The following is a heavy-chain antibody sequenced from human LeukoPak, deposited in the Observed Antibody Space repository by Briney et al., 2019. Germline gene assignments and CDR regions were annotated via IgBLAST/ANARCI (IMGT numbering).Heavy chain of an antibody. Sequence: GGSLRLSCAASGFTFSSYWMSWVRQAPGKGLEWVANIKQDGREKYYVDSVKGRFTISRDNAKNSLYLQMNSLRAEDTAVYYCARVGCSSTSCYRGWDDAFDIWGQGTMVTVSS. J-gene: IGHJ3*02. CDR3: ARVGCSSTSCYRGWDDAFDI. CDR1: GFTFSSYW. D-gene: IGHD2-2*02. V-gene: IGHV3-7*01. CDR2: IKQDGREK.